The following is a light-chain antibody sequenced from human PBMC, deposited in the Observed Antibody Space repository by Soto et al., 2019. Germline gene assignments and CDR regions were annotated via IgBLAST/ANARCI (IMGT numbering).Light chain of an antibody. Sequence: SGFWYSPATLPLSTGRRASLSCRASQSISSYLAWYQQKPGQAPNLLIFRTSNLHTGIPYRFSGSGSGTDFTLTISSLQPEDFATYWCQQTYSTTRTFGQGTKVDIK. CDR1: QSISSY. CDR2: RTS. CDR3: QQTYSTTRT. J-gene: IGKJ1*01. V-gene: IGKV3-20*01.